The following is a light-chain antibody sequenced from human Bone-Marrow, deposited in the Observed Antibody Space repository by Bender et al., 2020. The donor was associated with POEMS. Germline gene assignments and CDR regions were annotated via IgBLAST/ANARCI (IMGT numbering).Light chain of an antibody. V-gene: IGLV2-14*03. CDR1: SSDIGGYNY. Sequence: QYALTQPVSMSGSPGQSITISCTGTSSDIGGYNYVSWYQQYPGKAPKLIIYNVYDRPPGVSNRFSGSKSGNTASLTISGLQAEDEAVYYCSSYTYTSTLGIFGGGTKVTVL. CDR2: NVY. CDR3: SSYTYTSTLGI. J-gene: IGLJ2*01.